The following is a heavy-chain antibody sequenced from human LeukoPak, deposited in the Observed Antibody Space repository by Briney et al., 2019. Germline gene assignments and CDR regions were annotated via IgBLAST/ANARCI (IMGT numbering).Heavy chain of an antibody. V-gene: IGHV4-59*01. D-gene: IGHD4-23*01. CDR1: GGSLRSYY. J-gene: IGHJ4*02. CDR2: ISYSAYT. CDR3: ARGRNDNGGMFFDS. Sequence: SETLSLTCTVSGGSLRSYYWSWIRQAPGKGLEWVGFISYSAYTSYTPSLKSRVAISVDTSKSQFPLRLTSMTAADTAIYYCARGRNDNGGMFFDSWAQGTLVTVST.